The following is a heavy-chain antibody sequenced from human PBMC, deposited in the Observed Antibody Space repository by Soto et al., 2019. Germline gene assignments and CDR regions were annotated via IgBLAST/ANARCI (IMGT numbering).Heavy chain of an antibody. CDR2: IYYSGST. V-gene: IGHV4-39*01. D-gene: IGHD2-21*02. CDR1: GGSISSSSYY. Sequence: QLQLQESGPGLVKPSETLSLTCTVSGGSISSSSYYWGWIRQPPGKGLEWIGSIYYSGSTYYNPSLKSRVTISVDTSKKQFSLKLSSVTAADTAVYYCARANLAYCGGDCYYFDYWGQGTLVTVSS. J-gene: IGHJ4*02. CDR3: ARANLAYCGGDCYYFDY.